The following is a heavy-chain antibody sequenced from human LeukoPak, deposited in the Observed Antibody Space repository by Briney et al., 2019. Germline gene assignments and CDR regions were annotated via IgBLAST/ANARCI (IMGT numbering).Heavy chain of an antibody. D-gene: IGHD4-17*01. Sequence: ASVKVSCKASGYTFTSYYMHWVRQAPGQGLEWMGIINPSGGSTSYAQKFQGRVTMTRDTSTSTVYMELSSLRSEDTAMYYCARSPSNGDYVDYWGQGTLVTVSS. CDR2: INPSGGST. V-gene: IGHV1-46*01. J-gene: IGHJ4*02. CDR1: GYTFTSYY. CDR3: ARSPSNGDYVDY.